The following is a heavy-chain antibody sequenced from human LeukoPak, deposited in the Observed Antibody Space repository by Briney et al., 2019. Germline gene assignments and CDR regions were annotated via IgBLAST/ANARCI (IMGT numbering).Heavy chain of an antibody. J-gene: IGHJ6*02. CDR2: IRSKANSYAT. V-gene: IGHV3-73*01. D-gene: IGHD3-22*01. Sequence: GGSLRLSCAASGFTFSGSAMHWVRQASGKGLEWVGRIRSKANSYATAYAASVKGRFTISRDDSKNTAYLQMNSLKTEDTAVYYCTPSPHDSSGYYLSGYYYGMDVWGQGTTVTVSS. CDR3: TPSPHDSSGYYLSGYYYGMDV. CDR1: GFTFSGSA.